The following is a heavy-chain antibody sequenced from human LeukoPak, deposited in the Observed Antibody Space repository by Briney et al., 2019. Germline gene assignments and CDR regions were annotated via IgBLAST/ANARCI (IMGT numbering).Heavy chain of an antibody. CDR2: INHSGST. D-gene: IGHD3-9*01. J-gene: IGHJ4*02. V-gene: IGHV4-34*01. Sequence: SETLSLTCAVYGGSFSGDYWSWIRQPPGKGLEWIGEINHSGSTNYNPSLKSRVTISVDTSKNQFSLKLSSVTAADTAVYYCARVGYYNGFDFWGQGTLVTVSS. CDR1: GGSFSGDY. CDR3: ARVGYYNGFDF.